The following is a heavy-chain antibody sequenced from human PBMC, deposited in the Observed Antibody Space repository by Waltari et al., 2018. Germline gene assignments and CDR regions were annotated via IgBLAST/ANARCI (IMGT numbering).Heavy chain of an antibody. CDR3: ARDSYDFWSGYLYYYYMDV. V-gene: IGHV3-48*04. J-gene: IGHJ6*03. CDR1: GFTFSSYS. D-gene: IGHD3-3*01. CDR2: INSGSSSI. Sequence: EVQLVESGGGLVQPGGSLRLSCAASGFTFSSYSMNWVRQAPGKGLEWVSYINSGSSSIKYVDSVKGRFTISRDNTKNSLYLQMNSLRAEDTAVYYCARDSYDFWSGYLYYYYMDVWGKGTTVTVSS.